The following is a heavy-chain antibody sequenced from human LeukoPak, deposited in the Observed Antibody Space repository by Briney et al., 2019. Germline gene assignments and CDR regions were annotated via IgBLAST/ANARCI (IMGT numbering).Heavy chain of an antibody. CDR1: GGSISGYY. CDR2: IYTSGST. V-gene: IGHV4-4*07. CDR3: ARDQETPSSWYARGALDI. J-gene: IGHJ3*02. Sequence: SETLSLTCTVSGGSISGYYWSWIRQPAGEGLEWIGRIYTSGSTNYNPSLKSRVTMSVDTSENQFSLELNSVTAADTAVYYCARDQETPSSWYARGALDIWGRGTKVTVSS. D-gene: IGHD6-13*01.